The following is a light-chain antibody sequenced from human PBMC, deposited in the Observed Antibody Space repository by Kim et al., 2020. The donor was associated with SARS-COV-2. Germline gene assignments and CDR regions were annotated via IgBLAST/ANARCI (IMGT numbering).Light chain of an antibody. Sequence: QSVLTQPPSVSGAPGQRVAISCTGSSSNIGAGSDVHWYQHLPGTAPKVLIYGNTNRPSGVPDRFSGSKSGASASLAITGLQAEDEADYYCQSYDSSLSGWVFGGVTQLTVL. V-gene: IGLV1-40*01. J-gene: IGLJ3*02. CDR3: QSYDSSLSGWV. CDR2: GNT. CDR1: SSNIGAGSD.